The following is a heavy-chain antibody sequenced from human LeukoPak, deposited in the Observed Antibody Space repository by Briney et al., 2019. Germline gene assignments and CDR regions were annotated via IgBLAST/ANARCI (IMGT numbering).Heavy chain of an antibody. V-gene: IGHV3-33*06. Sequence: GGSLRLSCAPSGFTFMSYGTHWVREAPGKGPEGVAVIWYAGSNTYYADSVKGRFTISRDNSKNTLYLQMNSLRAEDTAVYYCAKDFGILGVIQYYFDYWGQGALVTVSS. CDR2: IWYAGSNT. D-gene: IGHD3-3*01. CDR1: GFTFMSYG. CDR3: AKDFGILGVIQYYFDY. J-gene: IGHJ4*02.